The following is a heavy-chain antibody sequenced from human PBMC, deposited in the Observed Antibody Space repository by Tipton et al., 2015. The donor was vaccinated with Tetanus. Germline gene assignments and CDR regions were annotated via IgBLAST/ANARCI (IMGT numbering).Heavy chain of an antibody. J-gene: IGHJ6*02. CDR2: INSKTDGGTT. V-gene: IGHV3-15*07. D-gene: IGHD3-10*01. CDR1: GFTFSNAW. CDR3: TTAGVWGYYSGLDV. Sequence: SLRLSCAASGFTFSNAWMNWVRQAPGKGLEWVGRINSKTDGGTTDYAAPVKGRFSISRDDSKNTLSLQMNSLKTEDTAVYYCTTAGVWGYYSGLDVWGQGTTVPVSS.